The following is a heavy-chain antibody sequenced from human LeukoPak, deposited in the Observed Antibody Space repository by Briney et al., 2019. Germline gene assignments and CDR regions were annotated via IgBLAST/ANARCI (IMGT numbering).Heavy chain of an antibody. D-gene: IGHD4-17*01. Sequence: PSQTLSLTCTVSGGSISSGGYYWSWIRQHPGKGLEWIGYIYYSGSTYYNPSLKSRVTISVDTSKNQFSLKLSSVTAADTAVYYCARVPDYGGNPWFDPWGQGTLVTVSS. J-gene: IGHJ5*02. V-gene: IGHV4-31*03. CDR3: ARVPDYGGNPWFDP. CDR1: GGSISSGGYY. CDR2: IYYSGST.